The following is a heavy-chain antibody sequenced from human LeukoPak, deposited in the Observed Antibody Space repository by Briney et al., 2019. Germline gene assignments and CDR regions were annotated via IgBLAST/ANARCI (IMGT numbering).Heavy chain of an antibody. CDR2: LRYDGNKK. CDR3: ARDVAVAGMTNWFDP. CDR1: GFTFSSHG. Sequence: PGRSLRLSCAASGFTFSSHGMHWVRQAPGKGLEWVSFLRYDGNKKSYANSVKGRFTISRDNSKNTLYLQMNSLRAEDTAVYYCARDVAVAGMTNWFDPWGQGTLVTVSS. J-gene: IGHJ5*02. V-gene: IGHV3-30*19. D-gene: IGHD6-19*01.